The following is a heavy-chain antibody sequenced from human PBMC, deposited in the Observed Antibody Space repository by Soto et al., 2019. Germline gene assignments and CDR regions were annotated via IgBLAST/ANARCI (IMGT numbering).Heavy chain of an antibody. D-gene: IGHD6-6*01. CDR3: ARGSAYSSSSSAFDI. J-gene: IGHJ3*02. Sequence: SETLSLTCTVSGGSISSGGYYWSWIRQHPGKGLEWIGYIYYSGSTYYNPSLKSRVTISVDTSKNQFSLKLSSVTAADTAVYYCARGSAYSSSSSAFDIWGQGTMVTVSS. CDR1: GGSISSGGYY. V-gene: IGHV4-31*03. CDR2: IYYSGST.